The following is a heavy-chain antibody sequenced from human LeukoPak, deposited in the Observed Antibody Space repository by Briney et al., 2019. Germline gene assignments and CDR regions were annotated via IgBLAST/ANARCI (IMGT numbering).Heavy chain of an antibody. CDR2: ISGSAGRT. CDR3: AKAPVSSLPGTFEH. V-gene: IGHV3-23*01. Sequence: GGSLRLSCAAPGFTFTSYSMNWVRQAPGKGLEWVSAISGSAGRTYYADSVKGRFTISRDNPKNTLYLQMNSLRAEDTALYYCAKAPVSSLPGTFEHWGQGTLVTVSS. J-gene: IGHJ4*02. D-gene: IGHD1-14*01. CDR1: GFTFTSYS.